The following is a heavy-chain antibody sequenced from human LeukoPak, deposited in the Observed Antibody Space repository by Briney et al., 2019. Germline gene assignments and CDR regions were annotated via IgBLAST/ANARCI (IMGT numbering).Heavy chain of an antibody. Sequence: GGSLRLSCAASGFTVSSNYMNWVRQAPGKGLGRGSVIYSGGSTYYADSVRGRFTISRDSSKNTLYLQMNSLRAEDTAVYYCAREGATTSFDYWGQGTLVTVSS. CDR2: IYSGGST. CDR3: AREGATTSFDY. V-gene: IGHV3-53*01. D-gene: IGHD1-26*01. J-gene: IGHJ4*02. CDR1: GFTVSSNY.